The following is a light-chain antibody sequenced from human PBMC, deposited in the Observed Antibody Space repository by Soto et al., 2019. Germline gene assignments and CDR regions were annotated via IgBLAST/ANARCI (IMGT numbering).Light chain of an antibody. CDR1: QTISTC. V-gene: IGKV1-16*01. Sequence: DFQLTQSPCSRAASVGDGVTITWRACQTISTCLAWYQQKPGTAPKVLIYAASTLQSGVPSRFSGSGSGTDFTLTISSLQSDDFATYYCQQYNSYPSTFGQGTKVDIK. CDR2: AAS. J-gene: IGKJ1*01. CDR3: QQYNSYPST.